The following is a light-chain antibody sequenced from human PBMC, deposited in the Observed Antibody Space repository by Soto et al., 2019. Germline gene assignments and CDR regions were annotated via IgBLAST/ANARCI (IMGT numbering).Light chain of an antibody. CDR3: QKYNNGPPLT. CDR1: QSVSSN. Sequence: EIEMTQSPATLSVSLGERATISCRASQSVSSNLAWYQQKPGQAPKLLIYGASTLDTGIPARFSGSGSGTDFTLTISSLQSEDVAVYYCQKYNNGPPLTFGQGTRVEIK. CDR2: GAS. V-gene: IGKV3-15*01. J-gene: IGKJ5*01.